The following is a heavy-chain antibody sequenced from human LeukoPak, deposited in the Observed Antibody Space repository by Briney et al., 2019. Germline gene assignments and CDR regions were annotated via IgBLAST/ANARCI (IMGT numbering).Heavy chain of an antibody. V-gene: IGHV1-2*02. D-gene: IGHD5-12*01. CDR2: INPNTGGT. J-gene: IGHJ5*02. CDR3: ARGSSVAMIFGGMRAWFDP. Sequence: ASVKVSCKASGYTFTGYYMHWVRQAPGQGLEWMGWINPNTGGTNYAQKFQGRVTMTRDTSISTAYMELSRLRSDDTAVYYCARGSSVAMIFGGMRAWFDPWGQGTLVTVSS. CDR1: GYTFTGYY.